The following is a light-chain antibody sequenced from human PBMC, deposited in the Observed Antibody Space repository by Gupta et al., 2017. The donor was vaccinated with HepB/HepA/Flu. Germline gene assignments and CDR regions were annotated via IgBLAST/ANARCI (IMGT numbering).Light chain of an antibody. J-gene: IGKJ4*02. CDR3: QQDDSTPIT. CDR2: WAS. Sequence: DIAMTQSPDSLPVSLGERATISCKSSQSVLYSSKNKNYLAWYQQKPGQPPKLLIYWASTRESGVPDGFSGRGSGTDFTLTISSLQAEDVAVYYCQQDDSTPITFGGGAXVEIK. CDR1: QSVLYSSKNKNY. V-gene: IGKV4-1*01.